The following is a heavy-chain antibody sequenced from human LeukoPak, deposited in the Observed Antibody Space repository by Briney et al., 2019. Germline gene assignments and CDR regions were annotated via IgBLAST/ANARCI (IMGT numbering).Heavy chain of an antibody. J-gene: IGHJ4*02. CDR1: GFTFSTYS. Sequence: GGSPRLSCAASGFTFSTYSMNWVRQAPGKGLEWVSYISSSSSTIYYADSVKGRFTISRDNAKNSLYLQMNSLRDEDTAVYYCTRSPSLGGNYWGFDYWGQGTLVTVSS. V-gene: IGHV3-48*02. CDR3: TRSPSLGGNYWGFDY. D-gene: IGHD1-26*01. CDR2: ISSSSSTI.